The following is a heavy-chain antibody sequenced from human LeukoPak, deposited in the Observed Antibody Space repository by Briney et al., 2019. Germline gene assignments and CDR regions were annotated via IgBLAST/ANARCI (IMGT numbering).Heavy chain of an antibody. CDR2: IYYSGST. CDR1: GGSISSYY. J-gene: IGHJ4*02. CDR3: ARLNYGRFDY. V-gene: IGHV4-59*08. Sequence: SETLSLTCTVSGGSISSYYWSWIRQPPGKGLEWSGYIYYSGSTNYNPSLKSRVTISVDTSKNQFSLKLSSVTAADTAVYYCARLNYGRFDYWGQGTLVTVSS. D-gene: IGHD4-11*01.